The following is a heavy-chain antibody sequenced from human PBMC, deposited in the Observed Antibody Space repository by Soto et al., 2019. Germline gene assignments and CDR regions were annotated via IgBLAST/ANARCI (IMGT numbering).Heavy chain of an antibody. V-gene: IGHV3-7*03. D-gene: IGHD6-13*01. CDR2: IKQDGSEK. J-gene: IGHJ6*03. CDR3: ARRPYSSSWYYYYYMDV. Sequence: GGSLRLSCAASGFTFSSYWMSWVRQAPGKGLEWVANIKQDGSEKYYVDSVKGRFTISRDNAKNSLYLQMNSLRAEDTAVYYCARRPYSSSWYYYYYMDVWGKGTTVTVSS. CDR1: GFTFSSYW.